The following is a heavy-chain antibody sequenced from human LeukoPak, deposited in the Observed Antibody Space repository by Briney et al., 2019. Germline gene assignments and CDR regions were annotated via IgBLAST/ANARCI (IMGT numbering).Heavy chain of an antibody. J-gene: IGHJ4*02. D-gene: IGHD1-20*01. V-gene: IGHV3-23*01. Sequence: GGSLRVSRAASGLTFSNYAMSWVRQAPGKGLEWVSAITGSGIGTFYADSVKGRFTISRDNSNNTLYLQMDSLRAEDTAVYYCAKIYNWNLDWGQGTLVTVSS. CDR2: ITGSGIGT. CDR3: AKIYNWNLD. CDR1: GLTFSNYA.